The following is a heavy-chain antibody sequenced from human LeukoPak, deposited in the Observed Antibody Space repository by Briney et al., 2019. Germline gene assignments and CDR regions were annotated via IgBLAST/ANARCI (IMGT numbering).Heavy chain of an antibody. CDR1: GYSFTSYW. D-gene: IGHD5-18*01. CDR3: ARRGYGYNYYYYMDV. V-gene: IGHV5-51*01. Sequence: GESLKISCKGSGYSFTSYWIGWVRQMPGKGLEWMGIIYPGDSDTRYSPSFQGQVTISADKSISTAYLQWSSLKASDTAMYYCARRGYGYNYYYYMDVWGKGTTVTVSS. J-gene: IGHJ6*03. CDR2: IYPGDSDT.